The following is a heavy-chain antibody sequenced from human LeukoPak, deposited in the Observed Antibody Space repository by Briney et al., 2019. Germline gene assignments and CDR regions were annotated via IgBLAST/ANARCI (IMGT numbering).Heavy chain of an antibody. CDR1: GYTFTSYG. D-gene: IGHD1-26*01. V-gene: IGHV1-18*01. J-gene: IGHJ6*03. Sequence: ASVKVSCKASGYTFTSYGISWVRQAPEQGLEWMGWISAYNGNTNYAQELQGRVTMTTDTSTSTAYMELRSLRSDDTAVYYCARMELRASYYYYYYMDVWGKGTTVTVSS. CDR3: ARMELRASYYYYYYMDV. CDR2: ISAYNGNT.